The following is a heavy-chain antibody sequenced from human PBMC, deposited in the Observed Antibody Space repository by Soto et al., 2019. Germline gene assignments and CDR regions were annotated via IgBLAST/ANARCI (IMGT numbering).Heavy chain of an antibody. J-gene: IGHJ6*02. CDR3: ARVYIAAAGRPYGNYYYYYGMDV. CDR2: IYPGDSDT. V-gene: IGHV5-51*01. CDR1: GYSFTSYW. Sequence: GESLKISCKGSGYSFTSYWIGWVRQMPGKGLEWMGIIYPGDSDTRYSPSFQGQVTISADKSISTAYLQWSSLKASDTAMYYCARVYIAAAGRPYGNYYYYYGMDVWGQGTTVTVSS. D-gene: IGHD6-13*01.